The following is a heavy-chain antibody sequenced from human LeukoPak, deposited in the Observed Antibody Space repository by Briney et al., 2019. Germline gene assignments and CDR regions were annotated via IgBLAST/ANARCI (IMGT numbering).Heavy chain of an antibody. CDR1: GGSFSGYY. V-gene: IGHV4-34*01. J-gene: IGHJ4*02. D-gene: IGHD4-17*01. CDR2: INHSGST. Sequence: SETPSLTCAVYGGSFSGYYWSWIRQPPGKGLEWIGEINHSGSTNYNPSLKSRVTISVDTSKNQFSLKLSSVTAADTAVYYCARDVTRRIRKYYFDYWGQGTLVTVSS. CDR3: ARDVTRRIRKYYFDY.